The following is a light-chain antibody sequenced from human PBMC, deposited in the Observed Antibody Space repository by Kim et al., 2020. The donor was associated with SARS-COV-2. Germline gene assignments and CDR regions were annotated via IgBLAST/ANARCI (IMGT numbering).Light chain of an antibody. Sequence: QSALTQPRSVSGSLGQSVTISCTGTSSDVGGYDFVSWYQHHPGRAPKLIIFDVTKRPSWVPDRFSGSKSGNTASLAISGLLSEDEADYYCCSYTGDYTLGVFGGGTKVTVL. CDR2: DVT. CDR3: CSYTGDYTLGV. J-gene: IGLJ3*02. V-gene: IGLV2-11*01. CDR1: SSDVGGYDF.